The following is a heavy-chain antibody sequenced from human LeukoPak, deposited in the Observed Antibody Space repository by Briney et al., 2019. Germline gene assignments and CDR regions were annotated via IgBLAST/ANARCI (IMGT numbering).Heavy chain of an antibody. Sequence: ASVKVSCMASGYTFTSYGISWVRQAPGQGLEWMGWISAYNGNTNYAQKLQGRVTMTTDTSTSTAYMELRSLRSDDTAVYYCARTAECSSTSCPEGWFDPWGQGTLVTVSS. CDR1: GYTFTSYG. J-gene: IGHJ5*02. V-gene: IGHV1-18*01. D-gene: IGHD2-2*01. CDR3: ARTAECSSTSCPEGWFDP. CDR2: ISAYNGNT.